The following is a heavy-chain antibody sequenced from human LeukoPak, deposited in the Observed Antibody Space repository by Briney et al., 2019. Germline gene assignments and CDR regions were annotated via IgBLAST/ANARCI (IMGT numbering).Heavy chain of an antibody. D-gene: IGHD1-26*01. V-gene: IGHV3-23*01. CDR3: AKEEHSGSLLTPDY. CDR2: SSGSDGST. J-gene: IGHJ4*02. CDR1: GFTFSTYG. Sequence: GGSLRLSCAASGFTFSTYGMSWVRQAPGKGLEWVSASSGSDGSTYYADSVKGRFTISRDHSKNTLYLQLNSLRAEDTAVYYCAKEEHSGSLLTPDYWGQGTLVTVSS.